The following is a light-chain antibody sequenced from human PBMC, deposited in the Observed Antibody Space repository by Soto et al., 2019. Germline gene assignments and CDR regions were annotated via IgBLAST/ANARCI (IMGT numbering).Light chain of an antibody. Sequence: EIVMTQSPATLSVSPGERATLSCRASQSVTNNLAWYQQKPGQSPRLLIYGASTRATGIPARFSGSGSGTEFTLTLRSLQSEDFAVYYCQQYNNWPPWTVGQGTKVEIK. CDR3: QQYNNWPPWT. V-gene: IGKV3-15*01. J-gene: IGKJ1*01. CDR1: QSVTNN. CDR2: GAS.